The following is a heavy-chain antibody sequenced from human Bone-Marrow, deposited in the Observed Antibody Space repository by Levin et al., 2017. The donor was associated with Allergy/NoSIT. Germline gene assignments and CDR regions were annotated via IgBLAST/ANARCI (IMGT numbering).Heavy chain of an antibody. J-gene: IGHJ4*02. CDR1: GYTFTTYY. CDR2: LSPRGGST. Sequence: ASVKVSCKSSGYTFTTYYIHWVRQAPGQGLQWMGVLSPRGGSTIYAQKFQGRVTLTSDTSTSTVSMEINSLTSDDTAVYFCARGGYASGWPAGPLDNWGQGTLVTVSS. D-gene: IGHD6-19*01. CDR3: ARGGYASGWPAGPLDN. V-gene: IGHV1-46*01.